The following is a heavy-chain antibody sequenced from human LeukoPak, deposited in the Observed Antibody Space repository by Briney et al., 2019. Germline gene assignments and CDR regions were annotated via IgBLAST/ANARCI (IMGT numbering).Heavy chain of an antibody. V-gene: IGHV3-30*18. CDR2: ISYDGSNK. D-gene: IGHD6-19*01. Sequence: PGGSLRLSCAASGFTFSSYGMHWVRQAPGKGLEWVAVISYDGSNKYYADSVKGRFTISRDNSKNTLYLQMNSLRAEDTAVYYCAKYSSGWFDYWGQGTLVTVSS. CDR1: GFTFSSYG. J-gene: IGHJ5*01. CDR3: AKYSSGWFDY.